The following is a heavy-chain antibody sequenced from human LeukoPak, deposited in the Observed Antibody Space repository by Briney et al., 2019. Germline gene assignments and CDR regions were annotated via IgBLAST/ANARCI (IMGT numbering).Heavy chain of an antibody. CDR1: GFTFSSYG. V-gene: IGHV3-30*18. CDR3: AKDHGSSWYLVAVYYYGMDV. Sequence: PGRSLRLSCAASGFTFSSYGMHWVRQAPGKGLEWVAVISYDGSNKYYADSVKGRFTISRDNSKNTLYLQMNSLRAEDTAVYYCAKDHGSSWYLVAVYYYGMDVWGQGTTVTVSS. J-gene: IGHJ6*02. D-gene: IGHD6-13*01. CDR2: ISYDGSNK.